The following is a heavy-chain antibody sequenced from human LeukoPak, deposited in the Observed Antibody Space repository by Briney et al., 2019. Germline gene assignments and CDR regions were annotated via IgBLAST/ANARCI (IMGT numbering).Heavy chain of an antibody. CDR2: ISGSGGST. V-gene: IGHV3-23*01. J-gene: IGHJ4*02. CDR3: AKDNYYDSSGYYIH. D-gene: IGHD3-22*01. Sequence: GGSLRLSCAASGFTFSSYAMSWVRQAPGKGLDWVSAISGSGGSTYYADSVKGRFTISRDNSKNTLYLQMNSLRAEDTAVYYCAKDNYYDSSGYYIHWGRGTLVTVSS. CDR1: GFTFSSYA.